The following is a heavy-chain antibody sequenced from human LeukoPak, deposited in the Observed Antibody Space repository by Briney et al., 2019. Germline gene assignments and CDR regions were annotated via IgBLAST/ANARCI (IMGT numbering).Heavy chain of an antibody. CDR1: GFTFSSYS. V-gene: IGHV3-23*01. D-gene: IGHD5-12*01. Sequence: GGSLRLSCAASGFTFSSYSMNWVRQAPGKGLEWVSTLSGSGGSTYYADSVKGRFTISRDNSKNTLYLQMNSLRAEDTAVYYCARDWDIVATIRGWNRNWYFDLWGRGTLVTVSS. J-gene: IGHJ2*01. CDR2: LSGSGGST. CDR3: ARDWDIVATIRGWNRNWYFDL.